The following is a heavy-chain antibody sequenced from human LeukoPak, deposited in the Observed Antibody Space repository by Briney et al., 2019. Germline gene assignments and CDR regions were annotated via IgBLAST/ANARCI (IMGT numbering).Heavy chain of an antibody. J-gene: IGHJ4*02. Sequence: GGSLRLSCAASGFTVSSYYMSWVRQAPGKGLEWVSLDYNGVTTYYADSVKGRFIISRDNSKGTLYIQMNSLRPEDTAVYYCARISLRYFDYWGQGTLVTVSS. CDR2: DYNGVTT. D-gene: IGHD3-16*01. V-gene: IGHV3-53*01. CDR1: GFTVSSYY. CDR3: ARISLRYFDY.